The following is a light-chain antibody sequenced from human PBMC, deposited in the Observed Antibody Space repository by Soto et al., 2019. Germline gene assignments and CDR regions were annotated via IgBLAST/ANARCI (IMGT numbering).Light chain of an antibody. J-gene: IGLJ2*01. CDR2: SNN. Sequence: QSVLTQPPSASGTPGQRITISCSGSGSNIGSHTVNWHQQVPGTAPKLLIYSNNERPSGVPDRFSGSKSGTSASLAISGLQSGDEADYYCAAWDDSLNGVIFGGGTKLTVL. CDR3: AAWDDSLNGVI. CDR1: GSNIGSHT. V-gene: IGLV1-44*01.